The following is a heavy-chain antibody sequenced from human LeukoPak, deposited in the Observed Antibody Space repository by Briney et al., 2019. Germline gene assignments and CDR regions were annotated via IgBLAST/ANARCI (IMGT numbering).Heavy chain of an antibody. V-gene: IGHV1-2*02. CDR3: ARPYYYDSGGFHAFDI. CDR1: GYTFTAYY. J-gene: IGHJ3*02. D-gene: IGHD3-22*01. CDR2: INPNSGGT. Sequence: ASVKVSCKASGYTFTAYYMHWVRQAPGQGLEWMGWINPNSGGTNYAQKFQGRVTMTRDTSISTAYMELSRLRSDDTAVYYCARPYYYDSGGFHAFDIWGQGTMVTVSS.